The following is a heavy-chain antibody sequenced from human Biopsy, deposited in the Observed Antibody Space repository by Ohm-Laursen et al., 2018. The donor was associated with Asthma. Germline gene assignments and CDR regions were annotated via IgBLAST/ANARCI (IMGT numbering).Heavy chain of an antibody. V-gene: IGHV1-2*06. Sequence: SVKVSCKASAYTFIGYHIQWMRQAPGQGLEWMGRINPNSGGTIYAEKFQGRVTMTRDTSISTAYMELSRLRSDDTAVYFCARGQKSAGDRWFDPWGQGTLVTVSS. CDR1: AYTFIGYH. CDR2: INPNSGGT. J-gene: IGHJ5*02. D-gene: IGHD6-13*01. CDR3: ARGQKSAGDRWFDP.